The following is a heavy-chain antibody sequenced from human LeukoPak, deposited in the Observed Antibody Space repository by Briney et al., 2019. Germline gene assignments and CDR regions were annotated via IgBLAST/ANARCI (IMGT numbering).Heavy chain of an antibody. Sequence: KSSETLSLTCTVSGGSISSSSYYWGWIRQPPGKGLEWIGSIYYSGSTYYNPSLKSRVTISVDTSKNQFSLKLSSVTAADTAVYYCARDGHTYFDYWGQGTLVTVSS. J-gene: IGHJ4*02. V-gene: IGHV4-39*02. CDR2: IYYSGST. CDR3: ARDGHTYFDY. CDR1: GGSISSSSYY.